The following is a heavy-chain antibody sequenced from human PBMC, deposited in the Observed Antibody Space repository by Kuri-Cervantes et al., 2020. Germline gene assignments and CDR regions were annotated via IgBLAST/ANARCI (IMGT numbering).Heavy chain of an antibody. CDR1: GYSISSGYY. Sequence: GSLRLSCAVSGYSISSGYYWGWIRQPPGKGLEWIGSIYHSGSTYYNPSLKSRVTISVDTSKNQFSLKLSSVTAADTAVYYCARGIGTQYYYDSSGYRWRNWFDPWGQGTLVTVSS. J-gene: IGHJ5*02. V-gene: IGHV4-38-2*01. CDR3: ARGIGTQYYYDSSGYRWRNWFDP. CDR2: IYHSGST. D-gene: IGHD3-22*01.